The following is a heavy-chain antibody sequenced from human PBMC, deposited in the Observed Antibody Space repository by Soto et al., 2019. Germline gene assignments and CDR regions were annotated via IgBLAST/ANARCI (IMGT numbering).Heavy chain of an antibody. Sequence: ASVKVSCKASGYTFTSYAMHWVRQAPGQRLEWMGWINAGNGNTKYSQKFQGRVTITRDTSASTAYMELSSLRSEDTAVYYCARGGYCSGGSCYDNWFDPWGQGTLVTVPQ. D-gene: IGHD2-15*01. CDR3: ARGGYCSGGSCYDNWFDP. V-gene: IGHV1-3*01. J-gene: IGHJ5*02. CDR2: INAGNGNT. CDR1: GYTFTSYA.